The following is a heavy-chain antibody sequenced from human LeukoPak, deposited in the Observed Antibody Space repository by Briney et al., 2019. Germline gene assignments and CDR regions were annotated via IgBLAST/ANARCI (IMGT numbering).Heavy chain of an antibody. Sequence: SETLSLTCTVSGGSISSYYWSWVRQPPGKGLEWIGHIYYSGSTYYNPSLKSRVTISVDTSKNQFSLKLSSVTAADTAVYYCASPATGGAFDIWGQGTMVTVSS. CDR3: ASPATGGAFDI. J-gene: IGHJ3*02. CDR1: GGSISSYY. V-gene: IGHV4-59*12. D-gene: IGHD2-15*01. CDR2: IYYSGST.